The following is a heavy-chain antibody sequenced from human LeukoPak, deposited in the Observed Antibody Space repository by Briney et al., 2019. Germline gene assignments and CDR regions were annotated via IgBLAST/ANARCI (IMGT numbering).Heavy chain of an antibody. D-gene: IGHD3-22*01. CDR1: GGTFSSYA. CDR3: AATRGRYDSSGYLTDAFDI. CDR2: IIPIFGTA. J-gene: IGHJ3*02. V-gene: IGHV1-69*05. Sequence: SSVKVSCKASGGTFSSYAISWARQAPGQGLEWMGGIIPIFGTANYAQKFQGRVTITTDESTSTAYMELSSLRSEDTAVYYCAATRGRYDSSGYLTDAFDIWGQGTMVTVSS.